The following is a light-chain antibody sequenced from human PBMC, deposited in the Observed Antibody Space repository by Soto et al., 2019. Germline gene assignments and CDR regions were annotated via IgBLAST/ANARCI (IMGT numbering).Light chain of an antibody. CDR3: QTWDTGIVL. CDR1: SGHSNYA. Sequence: QSVLTQPPSVSASLGASVKLTCTLSSGHSNYAIAWHQQLPEKGPRYLMKVNSDGSHSKGDGIPDRFSGSSSGAERYLTISSLQSEDEADYYCQTWDTGIVLFGGGTKLTVL. V-gene: IGLV4-69*01. J-gene: IGLJ2*01. CDR2: VNSDGSH.